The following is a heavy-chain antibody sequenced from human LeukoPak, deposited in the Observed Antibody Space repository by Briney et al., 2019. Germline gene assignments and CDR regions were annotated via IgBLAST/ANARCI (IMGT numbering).Heavy chain of an antibody. CDR3: AGQHDSSGYYFY. D-gene: IGHD3-22*01. Sequence: PSETLSLTCTVSGGSISSYYWSWIRQPPGKGLEWIGYIYYSGSTNYNPSPKSRVTISVDTSKNRFSLKLSSVTAADTAVYYCAGQHDSSGYYFYWGQGTLVTVSS. CDR1: GGSISSYY. J-gene: IGHJ4*02. CDR2: IYYSGST. V-gene: IGHV4-59*08.